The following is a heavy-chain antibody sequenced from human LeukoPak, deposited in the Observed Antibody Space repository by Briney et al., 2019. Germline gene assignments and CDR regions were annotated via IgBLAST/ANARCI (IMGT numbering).Heavy chain of an antibody. CDR3: ASDYVWGSYRPYYFDY. J-gene: IGHJ4*02. V-gene: IGHV3-48*03. CDR1: GFTFSSYE. D-gene: IGHD3-16*02. CDR2: ISSSGSTI. Sequence: GGSLRLSCGASGFTFSSYEMNWVRQAPGKGLEWVSYISSSGSTIYYADSVKGRFTISRDNAKNSLYLQMNSLRAEDTAVYYCASDYVWGSYRPYYFDYWGQGTLVTVSS.